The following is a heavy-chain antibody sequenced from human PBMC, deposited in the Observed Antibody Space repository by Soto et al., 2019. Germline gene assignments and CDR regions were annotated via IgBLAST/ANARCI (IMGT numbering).Heavy chain of an antibody. CDR3: TKGSTSTICSTNDY. Sequence: EVQVLESGGGLVQPGGSLRLSCAASGFTFSTYAMTWLRQAPGKGLEWVSALSGNSGTTYFADSVKSRCTISRDTPRNTGYPKLRRRRAEFTERSYRTKGSTSTICSTNDYWGQGTVVTVSS. D-gene: IGHD3-3*01. CDR1: GFTFSTYA. CDR2: LSGNSGTT. J-gene: IGHJ4*02. V-gene: IGHV3-23*01.